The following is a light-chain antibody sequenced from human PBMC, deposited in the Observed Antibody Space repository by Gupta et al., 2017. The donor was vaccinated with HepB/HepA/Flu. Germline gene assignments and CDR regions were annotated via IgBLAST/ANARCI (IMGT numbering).Light chain of an antibody. Sequence: EIVLTQSPGTLSLSPGERATLSCRASQSVSSSYLAWYQQKPGQAPRLLIYGASSRATGIPDRFSGSGSVTDFTLTISRLEPEDFAVYYCQQYGSSPQTFGQWTKVEIK. CDR2: GAS. CDR1: QSVSSSY. J-gene: IGKJ1*01. V-gene: IGKV3-20*01. CDR3: QQYGSSPQT.